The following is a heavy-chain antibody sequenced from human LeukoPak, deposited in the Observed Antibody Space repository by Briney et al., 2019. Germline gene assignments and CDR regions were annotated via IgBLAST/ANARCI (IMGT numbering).Heavy chain of an antibody. Sequence: GASVMVSCKASGGTFSSYAISWVRQAPGQGLEWMGGIIPIFGTANYAQKFQGRVTITTDESTSTVYMELSSLRSEDTAVYYCARGHYYDSSGYYGYWGQGTLVTVSS. J-gene: IGHJ4*02. D-gene: IGHD3-22*01. CDR2: IIPIFGTA. CDR3: ARGHYYDSSGYYGY. CDR1: GGTFSSYA. V-gene: IGHV1-69*05.